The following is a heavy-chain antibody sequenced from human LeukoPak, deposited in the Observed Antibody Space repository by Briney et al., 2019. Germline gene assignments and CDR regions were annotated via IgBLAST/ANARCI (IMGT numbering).Heavy chain of an antibody. CDR2: IYYSGST. Sequence: SETLSLTCTVSGGSISSYYWSWIRQPPGKGLEWIGYIYYSGSTNYNPSLKSRVTISVDTSKNQFSLKLSSVTAADTAVYYCARGALGYGHYCYYGMDVWGQGTTVTVSS. J-gene: IGHJ6*02. V-gene: IGHV4-59*12. CDR3: ARGALGYGHYCYYGMDV. CDR1: GGSISSYY. D-gene: IGHD5-12*01.